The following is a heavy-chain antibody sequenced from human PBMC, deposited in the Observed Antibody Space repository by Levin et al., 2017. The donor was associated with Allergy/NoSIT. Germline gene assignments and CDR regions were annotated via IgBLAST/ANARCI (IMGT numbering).Heavy chain of an antibody. CDR1: GGSISSSTYY. V-gene: IGHV4-39*07. D-gene: IGHD3-16*01. CDR3: ARDASGGVPTYGMDV. CDR2: IYYSGST. Sequence: KSSETLSLTCTVSGGSISSSTYYWGWIRQPPGKGLEWIGSIYYSGSTYYNPSLKSRLTISVDTSNNQFSLKLSSVTAADTAVYYCARDASGGVPTYGMDVWGQGTTVTVSS. J-gene: IGHJ6*02.